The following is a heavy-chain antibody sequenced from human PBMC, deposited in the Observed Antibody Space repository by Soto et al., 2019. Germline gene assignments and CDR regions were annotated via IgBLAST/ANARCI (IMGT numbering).Heavy chain of an antibody. D-gene: IGHD1-1*01. Sequence: QLQLQESGPGLVKPSETLSLTCTVSGGSISSTSYYWGWIRQPPGKGLEWIGSIYYTGTTYYNPSLTSRVTISVDTSKNQFSLKLTSVTAADTAVYYCARPNWNDFGFDPWGQGTLVTVSS. V-gene: IGHV4-39*01. CDR3: ARPNWNDFGFDP. CDR2: IYYTGTT. CDR1: GGSISSTSYY. J-gene: IGHJ5*02.